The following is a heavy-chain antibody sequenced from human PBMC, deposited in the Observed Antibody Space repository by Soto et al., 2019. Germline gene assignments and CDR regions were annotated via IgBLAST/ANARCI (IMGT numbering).Heavy chain of an antibody. CDR1: GLNFRSYA. V-gene: IGHV3-23*01. CDR3: AKAGATGSRPCNWNDVVVGPYYYGMDV. J-gene: IGHJ6*02. CDR2: ISGSGGST. D-gene: IGHD1-1*01. Sequence: PGGPMRHSYAASGLNFRSYAMSWVRQAQGKGLEWVSAISGSGGSTYYADSVKGRFTISRDNSKNTLYLQMSSLRAEDTAVYYCAKAGATGSRPCNWNDVVVGPYYYGMDVWGQGTTVTVSS.